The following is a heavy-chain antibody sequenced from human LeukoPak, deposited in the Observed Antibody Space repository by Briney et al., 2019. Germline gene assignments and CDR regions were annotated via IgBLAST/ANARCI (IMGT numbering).Heavy chain of an antibody. J-gene: IGHJ4*02. D-gene: IGHD3-10*01. CDR2: ISSSSSYI. CDR3: AKDISDTMVRGLRLDY. Sequence: PGGSLRLSCAASGFTFSSYSMNWVRQAPGKGLEWVSSISSSSSYIYYADSVKGRFTISRDNAKNSLYLQMNSLRAEDTALYYCAKDISDTMVRGLRLDYWGQGTLVTVSS. CDR1: GFTFSSYS. V-gene: IGHV3-21*04.